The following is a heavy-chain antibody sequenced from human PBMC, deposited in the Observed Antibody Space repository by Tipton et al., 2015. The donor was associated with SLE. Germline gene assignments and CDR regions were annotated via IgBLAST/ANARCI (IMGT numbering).Heavy chain of an antibody. V-gene: IGHV3-23*01. CDR1: GFTFSDCA. CDR3: ARVLGSFYGMDV. J-gene: IGHJ6*02. CDR2: ISGGGSAT. Sequence: GSLRLSCAASGFTFSDCAMNWVRQAPGKGLEWVSTISGGGSATFYADSVKGRFTISRDNSKNTLYLQVNSLRAEDTAVYYCARVLGSFYGMDVWGQGTTVTVSS.